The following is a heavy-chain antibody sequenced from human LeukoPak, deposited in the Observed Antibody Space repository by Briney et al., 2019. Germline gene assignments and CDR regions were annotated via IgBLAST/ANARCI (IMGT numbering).Heavy chain of an antibody. D-gene: IGHD5-12*01. V-gene: IGHV3-30-3*01. CDR2: ISDDGNSK. Sequence: GGSLRLTCAASGFTFSSHAMHWVRQAPGKGLEWVAVISDDGNSKYYLQSVKGRFTISRDNSKNTLYLEMNSLRDEDTAVYYCASVDDLDAFAMWGQGTMVTVSS. CDR1: GFTFSSHA. CDR3: ASVDDLDAFAM. J-gene: IGHJ3*02.